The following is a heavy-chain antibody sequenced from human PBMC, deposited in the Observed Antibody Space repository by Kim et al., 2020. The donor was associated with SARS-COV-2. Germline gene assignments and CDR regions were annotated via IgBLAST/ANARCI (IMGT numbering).Heavy chain of an antibody. CDR1: GGTFSSYA. Sequence: SVKVSCKASGGTFSSYAISWVRQAPGQGLEWMGGIIPIFGTANYAQKFQGRVTITADESTSTAYMELSSLRSEDTAVYYCARDLGVRGVIGGGDYWGQGTLVTVSS. J-gene: IGHJ4*02. CDR3: ARDLGVRGVIGGGDY. D-gene: IGHD3-10*01. V-gene: IGHV1-69*13. CDR2: IIPIFGTA.